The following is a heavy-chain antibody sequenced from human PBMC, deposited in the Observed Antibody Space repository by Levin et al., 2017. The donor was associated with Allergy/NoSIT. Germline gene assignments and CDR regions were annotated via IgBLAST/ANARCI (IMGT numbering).Heavy chain of an antibody. J-gene: IGHJ4*02. CDR1: GGTFSSYA. D-gene: IGHD3-16*01. CDR3: ARGMGSADY. CDR2: IIPIFGTA. Sequence: PGGSLRLSCKASGGTFSSYAISWVRQAPGQGLEWMGGIIPIFGTANYAQKFQGRVTITADKSTSTAYMELSSLRSEDTAVYYCARGMGSADYWGQGTLVTVSS. V-gene: IGHV1-69*06.